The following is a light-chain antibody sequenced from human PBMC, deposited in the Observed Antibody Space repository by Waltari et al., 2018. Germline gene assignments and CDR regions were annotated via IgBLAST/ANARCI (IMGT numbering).Light chain of an antibody. J-gene: IGKJ2*01. CDR3: QQYADLPPYN. Sequence: DIRMTQSPGTLQASPWDSATLTCRVSPTVSTNLAWYQQKPGHEPRLPIYDASTRVTGVPARFSGRGSGTDFTLAIASLQSEDFGVYYCQQYADLPPYNFGQGTKLEI. V-gene: IGKV3-15*01. CDR1: PTVSTN. CDR2: DAS.